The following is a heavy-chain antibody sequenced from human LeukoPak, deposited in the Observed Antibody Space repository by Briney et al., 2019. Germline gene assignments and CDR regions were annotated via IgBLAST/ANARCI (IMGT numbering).Heavy chain of an antibody. CDR1: GGSISSYY. CDR3: AKEDTNYYDSSGYYHH. CDR2: IYTSGST. D-gene: IGHD3-22*01. J-gene: IGHJ4*02. V-gene: IGHV4-4*07. Sequence: NPSETLSLTCTVSGGSISSYYWSWIRQPAGKGLEWIGRIYTSGSTNYNPSLKSRVTMSVDTSKNQFSLKLSSVTPADTAVYYCAKEDTNYYDSSGYYHHWGQGTLVTVSS.